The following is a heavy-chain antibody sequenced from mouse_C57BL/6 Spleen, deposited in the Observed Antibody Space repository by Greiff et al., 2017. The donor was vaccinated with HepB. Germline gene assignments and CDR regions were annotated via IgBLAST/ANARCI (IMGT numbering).Heavy chain of an antibody. Sequence: VKLQQPGAELVRPGTSVKLSCKASGYTFTSYWMHWVKQRPGQGLEWIGVIDPSDSYTNYNQKFKGKATLTVDTSSSTAYMQLSSLTSEDSAVYYCARSGYDYDGSYAMDYWGQGTSVTVSS. J-gene: IGHJ4*01. V-gene: IGHV1-59*01. CDR1: GYTFTSYW. D-gene: IGHD2-4*01. CDR2: IDPSDSYT. CDR3: ARSGYDYDGSYAMDY.